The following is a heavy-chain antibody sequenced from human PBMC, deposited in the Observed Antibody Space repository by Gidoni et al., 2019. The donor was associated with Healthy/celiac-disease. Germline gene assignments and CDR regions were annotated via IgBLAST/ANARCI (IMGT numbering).Heavy chain of an antibody. Sequence: EVQLVESGGGLVQPGGSLRLSCAASAFSFSSYWMSWVRQAPGKGLEWVANIKQDGSEKYYVDSGKGRFTISRDNAKNSLYLQMNSLRAEDTAVYYCARDTEETMVWGARFDYWGQGTLVTVSS. V-gene: IGHV3-7*03. CDR1: AFSFSSYW. J-gene: IGHJ4*02. D-gene: IGHD3-10*01. CDR3: ARDTEETMVWGARFDY. CDR2: IKQDGSEK.